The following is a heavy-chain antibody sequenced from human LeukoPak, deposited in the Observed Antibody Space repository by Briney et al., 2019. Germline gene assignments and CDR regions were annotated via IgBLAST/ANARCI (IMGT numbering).Heavy chain of an antibody. Sequence: SETLSLTCAVYGGSFSGYSWSWIRQPPGKGLEWIGEINHSGSTNYNPSLKSRVTISVDTSKNQFSLKLSSVTAADTAVFYCARGCDPDAFDIWGQGTMVTVSS. D-gene: IGHD2-21*02. CDR3: ARGCDPDAFDI. V-gene: IGHV4-34*01. CDR1: GGSFSGYS. J-gene: IGHJ3*02. CDR2: INHSGST.